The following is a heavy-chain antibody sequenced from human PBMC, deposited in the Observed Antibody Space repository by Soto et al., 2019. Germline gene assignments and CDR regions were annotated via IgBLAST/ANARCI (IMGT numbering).Heavy chain of an antibody. Sequence: EVQWVESGGGLVQPGGSLRLSCAVSGFTFSSYSMNWVRQAPGKGLEWVSYISSGSGTTYYADSVKGRFSISRDNANNSLYLQMNSLRVEDTAVYYCAKIGTYLRMDVWGQGTTVTVSS. CDR1: GFTFSSYS. J-gene: IGHJ6*02. CDR3: AKIGTYLRMDV. CDR2: ISSGSGTT. D-gene: IGHD3-10*01. V-gene: IGHV3-48*01.